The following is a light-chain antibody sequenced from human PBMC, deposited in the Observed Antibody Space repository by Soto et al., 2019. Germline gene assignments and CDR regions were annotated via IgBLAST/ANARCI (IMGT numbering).Light chain of an antibody. Sequence: EIVMTQSPATLSVSPGERATLSCRASQSVSSNLAWYQQKPGQAPRLLIYGASTRATGIPARFSGSGSGTDFTLTISSLHPEDVATYYCQKYNSAPQTFGQGTKVEIK. CDR3: QKYNSAPQT. J-gene: IGKJ1*01. CDR1: QSVSSN. V-gene: IGKV3-15*01. CDR2: GAS.